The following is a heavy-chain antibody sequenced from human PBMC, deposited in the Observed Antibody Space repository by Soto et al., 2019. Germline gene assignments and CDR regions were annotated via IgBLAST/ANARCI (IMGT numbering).Heavy chain of an antibody. V-gene: IGHV3-48*01. CDR2: ISDSSSTI. CDR3: ARDDYPYYDDSNGYHFDH. J-gene: IGHJ4*02. Sequence: GGSLRLSCAASGFTFNTYNMNWVRQAPGKGLEWVSYISDSSSTIHYADSVKGRFTISRDNAKNSLYLQMNSLRAEDTAVYYCARDDYPYYDDSNGYHFDHWGQGALVTVSS. D-gene: IGHD3-22*01. CDR1: GFTFNTYN.